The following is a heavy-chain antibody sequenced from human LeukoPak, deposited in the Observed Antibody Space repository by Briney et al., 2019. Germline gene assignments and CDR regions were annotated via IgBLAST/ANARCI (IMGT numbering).Heavy chain of an antibody. V-gene: IGHV5-51*01. CDR3: ARGRGHIVVVIAIPVGYYFDY. CDR1: GYSFTSYW. D-gene: IGHD2-21*01. J-gene: IGHJ4*02. Sequence: GESLKISCKGSGYSFTSYWIGWVRQMPGKGLEWMGIIYPGDSDTRYSPSFQGQVTISADKSISTAYLQWSSLKASDTAMYYCARGRGHIVVVIAIPVGYYFDYWGQGTLVTVSS. CDR2: IYPGDSDT.